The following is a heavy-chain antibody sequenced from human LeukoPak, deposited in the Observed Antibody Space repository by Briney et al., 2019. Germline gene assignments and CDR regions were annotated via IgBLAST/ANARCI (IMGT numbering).Heavy chain of an antibody. D-gene: IGHD3-10*01. CDR1: GYTFTGYY. Sequence: ASVKVFCKASGYTFTGYYMHWVRQAPGQGLERMGWINPNSGGTNYAQKFQGWVTMTRDTSISTAYMELSRLRSDDTAVYYCARDRAAWARYGSGPTRGFDPWGQGTLVTVSS. CDR3: ARDRAAWARYGSGPTRGFDP. CDR2: INPNSGGT. J-gene: IGHJ5*02. V-gene: IGHV1-2*04.